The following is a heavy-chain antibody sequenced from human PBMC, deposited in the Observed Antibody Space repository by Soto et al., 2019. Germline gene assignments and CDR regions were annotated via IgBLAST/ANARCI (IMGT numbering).Heavy chain of an antibody. J-gene: IGHJ4*02. Sequence: GGYLRLSCAASGSTFSSYALSWVRQAPGPGLEWGSALSGSGGSTYYADYVQGRFTIARDNSKNTLYLQMNSLRAEDTAVYYCAKDSSLWYSSSWYVDYWGQGTLVTASS. CDR3: AKDSSLWYSSSWYVDY. V-gene: IGHV3-23*01. CDR1: GSTFSSYA. CDR2: LSGSGGST. D-gene: IGHD6-13*01.